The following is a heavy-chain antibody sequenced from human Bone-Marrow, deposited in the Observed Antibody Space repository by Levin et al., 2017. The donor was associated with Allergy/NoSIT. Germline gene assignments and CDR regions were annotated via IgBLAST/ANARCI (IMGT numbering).Heavy chain of an antibody. D-gene: IGHD4-17*01. CDR3: ASGGLRYGMDV. Sequence: GESLKISCAASGFTFSSYWMSWVRQAPGKGLEWVANIKQDGSEKYYVDSVKGRFTISRDNAKNSLYLQMNSLRAEDTAVYYCASGGLRYGMDVWGQGTTVTVSS. CDR1: GFTFSSYW. J-gene: IGHJ6*02. V-gene: IGHV3-7*01. CDR2: IKQDGSEK.